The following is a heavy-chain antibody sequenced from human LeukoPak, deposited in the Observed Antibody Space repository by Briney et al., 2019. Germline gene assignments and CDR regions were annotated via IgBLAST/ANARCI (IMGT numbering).Heavy chain of an antibody. Sequence: GGSLRLSCAASGLGFSSFSFNWIRQALGKGLEWVSSITPTTSYIYYADSVRGRFTISRESAKNSLYLQMNSLRAEDTAVYYCANARAAADYWGQGTLVTVSS. J-gene: IGHJ4*02. CDR2: ITPTTSYI. CDR1: GLGFSSFS. CDR3: ANARAAADY. V-gene: IGHV3-21*04. D-gene: IGHD2-2*01.